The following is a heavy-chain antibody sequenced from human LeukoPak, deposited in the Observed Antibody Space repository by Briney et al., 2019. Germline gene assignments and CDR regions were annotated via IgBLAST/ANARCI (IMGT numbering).Heavy chain of an antibody. J-gene: IGHJ4*02. CDR3: ARKPAPAD. V-gene: IGHV3-23*01. CDR2: ISVGSDVI. CDR1: GLTFSNSA. Sequence: PGGSLRLSCAVSGLTFSNSAMSWVRQAPGKGLEWVSAISVGSDVIYYADSVKGRFTISRDNAKNTLYLQMNSLRAEDTAVYYCARKPAPADWGQGTLVTVSS. D-gene: IGHD6-25*01.